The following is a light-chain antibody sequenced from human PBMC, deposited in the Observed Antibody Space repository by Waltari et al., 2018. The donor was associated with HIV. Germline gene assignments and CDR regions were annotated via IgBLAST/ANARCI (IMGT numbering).Light chain of an antibody. CDR1: THTIGTNS. CDR2: PDN. V-gene: IGLV1-44*01. Sequence: QSVVTQPPSASGAPGPRVTISCSGSTHTIGTNSVRWYQQFPGTAPKLLIYPDNERPSGVPDRFSGSKSGTSASLAISGLQSEDEADYYCATWDDRLNYWVFGGGTKLTVL. J-gene: IGLJ3*02. CDR3: ATWDDRLNYWV.